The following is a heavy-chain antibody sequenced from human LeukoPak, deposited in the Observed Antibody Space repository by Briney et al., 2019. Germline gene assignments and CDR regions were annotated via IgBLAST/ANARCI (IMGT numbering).Heavy chain of an antibody. CDR3: ARAPGAALD. J-gene: IGHJ4*02. Sequence: PSETLSLTCAVYGGSFSGYYWSWIRQPPGKGLEWIGEINHSGSTNYNPSLKSRVTISVDTSKNQFSLKLSSVTAADTAVYYCARAPGAALDWGQGTLVTVSS. CDR1: GGSFSGYY. CDR2: INHSGST. V-gene: IGHV4-34*01. D-gene: IGHD2-15*01.